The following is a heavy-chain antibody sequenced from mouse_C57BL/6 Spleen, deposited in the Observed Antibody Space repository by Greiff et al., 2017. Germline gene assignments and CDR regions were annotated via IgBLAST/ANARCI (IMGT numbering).Heavy chain of an antibody. CDR1: GFTFTDYY. J-gene: IGHJ1*03. CDR3: ARWGDCYGSTDWYFDV. Sequence: EVQLVESGGGLVQPGGSLSLSCAASGFTFTDYYMSWVRQPPGKALEWIGFIRNKANGYTTEYSASVKGRFTISRDNSQSILYLQMNALRAEDSATYYGARWGDCYGSTDWYFDVWGTGTTVTVSS. CDR2: IRNKANGYTT. D-gene: IGHD1-1*01. V-gene: IGHV7-3*01.